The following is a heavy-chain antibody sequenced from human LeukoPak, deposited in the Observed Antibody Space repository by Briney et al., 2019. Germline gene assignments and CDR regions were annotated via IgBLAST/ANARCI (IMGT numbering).Heavy chain of an antibody. J-gene: IGHJ4*02. V-gene: IGHV2-5*02. D-gene: IGHD3-10*01. CDR2: IYWDDDE. Sequence: SGPTLVNPTQTLTLTCTFSEFSLPTSGVGVGWFRQPPGKALEWLALIYWDDDERYNPSLKSRVTITKDTSKNQVVLIMTNMDPVDTGTYYCARTSILWFGELFTFDYWGQGTLVTVSS. CDR1: EFSLPTSGVG. CDR3: ARTSILWFGELFTFDY.